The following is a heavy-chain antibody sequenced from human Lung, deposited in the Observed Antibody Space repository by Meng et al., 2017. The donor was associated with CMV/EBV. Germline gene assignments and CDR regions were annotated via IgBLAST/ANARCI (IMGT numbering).Heavy chain of an antibody. Sequence: ESXKISXAASGFTFSSYWMHWVRQAPGKGLVWVSRINSDGSSTSYADSVKGRFTISRDNAKNTLYLQMNSLRAEDTAVYYCARGGSSWGGKYYYYGIDVLGQGTTVTVSS. CDR3: ARGGSSWGGKYYYYGIDV. D-gene: IGHD6-13*01. J-gene: IGHJ6*02. CDR1: GFTFSSYW. V-gene: IGHV3-74*01. CDR2: INSDGSST.